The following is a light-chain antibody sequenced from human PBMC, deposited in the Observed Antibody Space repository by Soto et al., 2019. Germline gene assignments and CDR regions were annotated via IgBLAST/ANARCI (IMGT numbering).Light chain of an antibody. V-gene: IGKV1-33*01. CDR1: QDIGNY. CDR2: DAS. Sequence: DIQMTQSPSSLSASVGDRVTITCQASQDIGNYLNWYQQKPGKAPKILIYDASVLEAGVPSRFSGGGSGTLFTLTISSLQAEDLATYYCQQFDNLPLTFGGGTKVEIK. J-gene: IGKJ4*01. CDR3: QQFDNLPLT.